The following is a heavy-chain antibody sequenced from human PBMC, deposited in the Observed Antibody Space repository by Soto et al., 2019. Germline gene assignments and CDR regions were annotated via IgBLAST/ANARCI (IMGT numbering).Heavy chain of an antibody. CDR3: AKVYSGTTSPNYGMDV. J-gene: IGHJ6*02. CDR2: ISWNSGSI. CDR1: GFTFDDYA. Sequence: GASLRLSCAASGFTFDDYAMHCVRQAPGKGLEWVSGISWNSGSIGYADSVKGRFTISRDNAKNSLYLQMHSLRAEDTALYYCAKVYSGTTSPNYGMDVWGQGTTVTVSS. D-gene: IGHD1-7*01. V-gene: IGHV3-9*01.